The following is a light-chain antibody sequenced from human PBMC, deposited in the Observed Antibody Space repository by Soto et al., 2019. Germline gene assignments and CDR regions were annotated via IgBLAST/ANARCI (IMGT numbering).Light chain of an antibody. CDR2: EVS. V-gene: IGLV2-8*01. CDR1: SIDVGDYKF. J-gene: IGLJ2*01. Sequence: QSALTQPPSASGSPGQSVTISCTGTSIDVGDYKFVSWYQQHPGKAPKLMIYEVSRRPSGVPDRFSGSKSGNTASLTVSGLQAEDEADYYCSSYAGNNNVVFGGGTKLTVL. CDR3: SSYAGNNNVV.